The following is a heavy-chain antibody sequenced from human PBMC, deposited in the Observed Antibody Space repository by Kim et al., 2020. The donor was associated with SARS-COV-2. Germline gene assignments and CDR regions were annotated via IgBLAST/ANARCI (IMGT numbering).Heavy chain of an antibody. CDR2: IIPILGIA. CDR1: GGTFSSYA. J-gene: IGHJ6*02. V-gene: IGHV1-69*04. Sequence: SVKVSCKASGGTFSSYAISWVRQAPGQGLEWMGRIIPILGIANYAQKFQGRVTITADKSTSTAYMELSSLRSEDTAVYYCAGPAGDGSGSDHRPVYYYYGMDVWGQGTTVTVSS. CDR3: AGPAGDGSGSDHRPVYYYYGMDV. D-gene: IGHD3-10*01.